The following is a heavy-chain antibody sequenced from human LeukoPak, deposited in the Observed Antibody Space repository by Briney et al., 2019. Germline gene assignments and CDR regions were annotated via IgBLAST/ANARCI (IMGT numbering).Heavy chain of an antibody. Sequence: TSETLSLTCTVSGGSISSYYWSWIRQPPGKGLEWIGYIYYSGSTNYNPSLKSRVTISVDTSKNQFSLKLSSVTAADTAVYYCARDLRCSGGSCHDAFDIWGQGTMVTVSS. CDR3: ARDLRCSGGSCHDAFDI. V-gene: IGHV4-59*01. J-gene: IGHJ3*02. CDR1: GGSISSYY. CDR2: IYYSGST. D-gene: IGHD2-15*01.